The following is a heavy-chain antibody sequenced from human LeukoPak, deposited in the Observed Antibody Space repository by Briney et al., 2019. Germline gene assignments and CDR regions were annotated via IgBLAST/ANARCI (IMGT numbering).Heavy chain of an antibody. D-gene: IGHD6-19*01. CDR2: IDSDGDNT. CDR1: GFTFSGSW. Sequence: GGSLRLSCAASGFTFSGSWMHWVRHAPGKGLVWVSRIDSDGDNTVYADSVKGRFTTSRNNAENTLYLHMNTLRAEDTAVYYCARDRGSGWDFDHWGQGTLVTVSS. CDR3: ARDRGSGWDFDH. J-gene: IGHJ4*02. V-gene: IGHV3-74*01.